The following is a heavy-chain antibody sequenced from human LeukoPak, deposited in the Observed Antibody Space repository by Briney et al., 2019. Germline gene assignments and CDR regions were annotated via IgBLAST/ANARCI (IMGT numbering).Heavy chain of an antibody. D-gene: IGHD3-3*01. CDR1: GGSISSYY. Sequence: SETLSLTCTVSGGSISSYYWSWIRQPPGKGLEWIGYIYYSGSTNCNPSLKSRVTISVDTSKNQFSLKLSSVTAADTAVYYCARSSLRFLEWTRFDPWGQGTLVTVSS. CDR2: IYYSGST. J-gene: IGHJ5*02. V-gene: IGHV4-59*01. CDR3: ARSSLRFLEWTRFDP.